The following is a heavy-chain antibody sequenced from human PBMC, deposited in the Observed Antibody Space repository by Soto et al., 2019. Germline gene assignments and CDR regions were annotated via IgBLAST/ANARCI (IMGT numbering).Heavy chain of an antibody. Sequence: ESGGGVVQPGRSLRLSCAASGFTFSNYGMHWVRQAPGKGLEWVAIIWHDGNNKYYADSVRGRFIISRDNSKNRLYLQMNSLRAEDTAVYYCASDLVGASDSYGLDVWGQGTPVTVSS. V-gene: IGHV3-33*01. D-gene: IGHD1-26*01. CDR3: ASDLVGASDSYGLDV. CDR2: IWHDGNNK. J-gene: IGHJ6*02. CDR1: GFTFSNYG.